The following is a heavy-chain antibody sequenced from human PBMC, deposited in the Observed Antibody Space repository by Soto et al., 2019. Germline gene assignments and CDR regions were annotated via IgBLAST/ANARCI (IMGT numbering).Heavy chain of an antibody. V-gene: IGHV4-61*01. J-gene: IGHJ5*02. CDR3: ARERGEYCSSTSCYYVTSPHNWFDP. D-gene: IGHD2-2*01. CDR2: IYYSGTT. Sequence: SETLSLTCTVSGGPLSSGSYYWSWIRQSPGQGLEWIGYIYYSGTTKYNPSLKSRVSISVDTSKNQFSLKLSSVTAADTAVYYCARERGEYCSSTSCYYVTSPHNWFDPWGQGTLVTVSS. CDR1: GGPLSSGSYY.